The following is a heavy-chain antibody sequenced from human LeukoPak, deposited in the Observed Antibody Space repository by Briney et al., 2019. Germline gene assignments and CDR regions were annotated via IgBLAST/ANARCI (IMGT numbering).Heavy chain of an antibody. Sequence: PGGSLRLSCAASGFTFSSYEMNWVRQAPGKGLEWVSYISSSSSTIYYADSVKGRFTISRDNAKNSLYLQMNSLRAEDTAVYYCARDGRVYCSGGSCYDGYDYWGQGTLVTVSS. CDR2: ISSSSSTI. CDR3: ARDGRVYCSGGSCYDGYDY. CDR1: GFTFSSYE. D-gene: IGHD2-15*01. J-gene: IGHJ4*02. V-gene: IGHV3-48*01.